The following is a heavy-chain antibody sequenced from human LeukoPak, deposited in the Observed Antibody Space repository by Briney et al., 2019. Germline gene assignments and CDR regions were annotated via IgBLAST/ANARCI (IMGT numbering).Heavy chain of an antibody. D-gene: IGHD3-10*01. V-gene: IGHV1-46*01. CDR1: GYTFTSYY. Sequence: ASVKVSCKASGYTFTSYYIYWMRQAHGHGLDWMGIINPSGGRTNYAHKFQGRVTMTRDMSTSTVYMELSSLRSEDTAVYYCARDRSPYNMVRGDAFDYWGQGTLVTVSS. CDR3: ARDRSPYNMVRGDAFDY. CDR2: INPSGGRT. J-gene: IGHJ4*02.